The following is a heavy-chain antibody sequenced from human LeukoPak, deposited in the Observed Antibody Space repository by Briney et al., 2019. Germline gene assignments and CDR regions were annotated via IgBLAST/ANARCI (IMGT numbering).Heavy chain of an antibody. Sequence: GGSLRLSCAASGFTFSSYAMSWVRQAPGKGLEWVSAISGSGGSTYYADSVKGRFTISRDNSKNTLYLQMNSLRAGDTAVYYCAKDRVSNWNPLGNWGQGTLVTVSS. D-gene: IGHD1-20*01. CDR1: GFTFSSYA. CDR2: ISGSGGST. CDR3: AKDRVSNWNPLGN. J-gene: IGHJ4*02. V-gene: IGHV3-23*01.